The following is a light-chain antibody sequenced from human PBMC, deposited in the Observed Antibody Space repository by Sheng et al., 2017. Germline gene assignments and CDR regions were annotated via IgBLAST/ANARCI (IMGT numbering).Light chain of an antibody. CDR2: DAS. Sequence: EIVLTQSPATLSLSPGERATLSCRASQSLLSHLAWYQQKPGQAPRLLIYDASNRATGIPARFSGSGSGTDFTLTISSLEPEDFAIYNCQQRSSWPLTFGGGTRVEIK. CDR1: QSLLSH. J-gene: IGKJ4*01. CDR3: QQRSSWPLT. V-gene: IGKV3-11*01.